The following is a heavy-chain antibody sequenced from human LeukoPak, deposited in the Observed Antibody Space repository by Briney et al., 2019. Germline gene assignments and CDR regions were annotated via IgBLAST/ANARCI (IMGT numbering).Heavy chain of an antibody. CDR2: ISAYNGNT. Sequence: ASVKVSCKASGGTFSSYAISWVRQAPGQGLEWMGWISAYNGNTNYAQKLQGRVTMTTDTSTSTAYMELRSLRSDDTAVYYCARDRWAYGSSGYYRPIDYWGQGTLVTVSS. V-gene: IGHV1-18*01. J-gene: IGHJ4*02. CDR3: ARDRWAYGSSGYYRPIDY. D-gene: IGHD3-22*01. CDR1: GGTFSSYA.